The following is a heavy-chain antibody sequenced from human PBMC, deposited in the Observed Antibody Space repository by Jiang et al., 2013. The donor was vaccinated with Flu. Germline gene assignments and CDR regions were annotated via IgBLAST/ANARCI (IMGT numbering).Heavy chain of an antibody. CDR1: GFTFGTYG. D-gene: IGHD3-3*01. CDR3: ARDEGFWSAYKPDY. V-gene: IGHV3-30*03. CDR2: ISHHGENK. J-gene: IGHJ4*02. Sequence: VQLVESGGGVVQPGRSLRLSCEASGFTFGTYGMHWVRQAPGKGLEWVAVISHHGENKYYGDSLRGRFTISRDNSKNTLYLEMTSLTTEDTAVYFCARDEGFWSAYKPDYWGQGTLVTVSS.